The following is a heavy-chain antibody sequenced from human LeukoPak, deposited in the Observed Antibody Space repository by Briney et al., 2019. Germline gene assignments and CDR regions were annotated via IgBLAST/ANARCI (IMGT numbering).Heavy chain of an antibody. V-gene: IGHV3-23*01. J-gene: IGHJ4*02. Sequence: GGSLRLSCAASGFTFSSYAMSWVRQAPGKGLEWVSAISGSGGSTYYADSVKGRFTISRDNSKNTLYLQMNSLRAEDTAVYYCAKISVLRYFVGADDYWGQGTLVTVSS. CDR2: ISGSGGST. CDR1: GFTFSSYA. CDR3: AKISVLRYFVGADDY. D-gene: IGHD3-9*01.